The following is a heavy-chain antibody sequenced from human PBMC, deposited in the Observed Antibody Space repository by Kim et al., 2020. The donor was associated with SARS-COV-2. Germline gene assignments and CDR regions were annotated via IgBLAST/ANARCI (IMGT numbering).Heavy chain of an antibody. J-gene: IGHJ4*02. D-gene: IGHD2-15*01. V-gene: IGHV4-4*02. CDR3: ARVVVAATGAFGY. CDR2: IYHSGST. CDR1: GGSISSSNW. Sequence: SETLSLTCAVSGGSISSSNWWSWVRQPPGKGLEWIGEIYHSGSTNYNPSLKSRVTISVDKSKNQFSLQLSSVTAADTAVYYCARVVVAATGAFGYWGQGTLVTVSS.